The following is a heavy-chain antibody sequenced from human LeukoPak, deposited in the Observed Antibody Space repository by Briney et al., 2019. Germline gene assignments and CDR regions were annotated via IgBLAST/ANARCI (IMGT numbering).Heavy chain of an antibody. J-gene: IGHJ4*02. Sequence: PSETLSLTCTVSGVSISSHYWSWIRQPPGKGLEWIGYIYYSGSTNYNPSLKSRVTISVDTSKNQFSLKLSSVTAADTAVYYCARDRDGYHDYWGQGTLVTVSS. D-gene: IGHD5-24*01. CDR1: GVSISSHY. V-gene: IGHV4-59*11. CDR3: ARDRDGYHDY. CDR2: IYYSGST.